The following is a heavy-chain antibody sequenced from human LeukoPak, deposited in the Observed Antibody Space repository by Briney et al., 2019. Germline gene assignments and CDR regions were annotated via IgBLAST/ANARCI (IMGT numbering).Heavy chain of an antibody. D-gene: IGHD5-18*01. Sequence: GASVKVSCKASGYTFTSYDINWVRQATGQGLEWMGWMNPNSGNTGYAQKFQGRVTMTRDTSISTAYMELSRLRSDDTAVYYCARDNDYTALDYWGQGTLVTVSS. V-gene: IGHV1-8*01. CDR3: ARDNDYTALDY. J-gene: IGHJ4*02. CDR1: GYTFTSYD. CDR2: MNPNSGNT.